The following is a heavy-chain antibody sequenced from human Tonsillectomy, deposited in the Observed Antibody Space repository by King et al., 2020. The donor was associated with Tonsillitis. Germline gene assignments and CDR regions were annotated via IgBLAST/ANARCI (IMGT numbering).Heavy chain of an antibody. Sequence: QLVQSGAEVQKTGAPVKVSCKASGYAFSGYFIHWVRQAPGQGLEWMGWINPNSGGAKYAQKFQGRVTMTTDTSVSTAYMELGSLRSDDTAMYYCARVNRDGYIAYWGQGDLVTVSS. D-gene: IGHD5-24*01. V-gene: IGHV1-2*02. CDR2: INPNSGGA. CDR1: GYAFSGYF. CDR3: ARVNRDGYIAY. J-gene: IGHJ4*02.